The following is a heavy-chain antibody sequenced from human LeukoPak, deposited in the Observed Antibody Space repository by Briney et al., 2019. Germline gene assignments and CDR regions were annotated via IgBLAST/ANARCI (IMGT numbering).Heavy chain of an antibody. CDR1: GFTFSDYY. V-gene: IGHV3-11*06. J-gene: IGHJ4*02. Sequence: PGGSLRLSCAASGFTFSDYYISWIRQAPGKGLEWVSSITSGTTYIYYADSVRGRFTLSRDNAKNSLYLQMNSLRAEDTAVYYCARWPYSSSYYFDYWGQGTLVTVSS. D-gene: IGHD6-6*01. CDR2: ITSGTTYI. CDR3: ARWPYSSSYYFDY.